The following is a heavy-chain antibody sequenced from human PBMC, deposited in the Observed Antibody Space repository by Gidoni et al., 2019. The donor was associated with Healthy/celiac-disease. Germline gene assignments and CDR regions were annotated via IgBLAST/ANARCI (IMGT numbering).Heavy chain of an antibody. CDR2: IPYDGRNE. CDR1: RFTFSSYG. V-gene: IGHV3-30*18. Sequence: QGQLVESGGGVVQPGRSLRLSCAASRFTFSSYGMHWVRQAPGKGLEWVACIPYDGRNEYYADSVKGRFTISRDNSQNTLYLQMYSLRAEDTAVYYCAKESGYTYGYSLGHDAFDIWGQGTMVTVSS. D-gene: IGHD5-18*01. CDR3: AKESGYTYGYSLGHDAFDI. J-gene: IGHJ3*02.